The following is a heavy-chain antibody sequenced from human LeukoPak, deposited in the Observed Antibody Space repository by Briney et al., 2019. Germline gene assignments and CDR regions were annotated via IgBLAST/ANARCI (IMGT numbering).Heavy chain of an antibody. V-gene: IGHV3-30*18. CDR1: GFTFSNYG. J-gene: IGHJ3*02. Sequence: PGRSLRLSCAASGFTFSNYGMHWVRQAPGKGLEWVAIISYDGSNKYYADSVKGRFTISRDNSKNTLYLQMNSLRAEDTAVYYCAKDEIEVVTYPLGASDIWGQGTMVTVSS. CDR2: ISYDGSNK. CDR3: AKDEIEVVTYPLGASDI. D-gene: IGHD3-22*01.